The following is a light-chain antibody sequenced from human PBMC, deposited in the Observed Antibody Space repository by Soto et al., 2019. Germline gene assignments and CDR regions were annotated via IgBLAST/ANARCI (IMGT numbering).Light chain of an antibody. CDR3: QQYGSAPYT. J-gene: IGKJ2*01. CDR1: QSVNSRY. CDR2: GAS. Sequence: DIVLTQSAGTLSLSPGERATLSCRASQSVNSRYLAWFQQKPGQAPRLLIYGASSRATGVPDRFSGSGSGTDFTLTISRLEPVDFVLYYCQQYGSAPYTFGQGTNLEIK. V-gene: IGKV3-20*01.